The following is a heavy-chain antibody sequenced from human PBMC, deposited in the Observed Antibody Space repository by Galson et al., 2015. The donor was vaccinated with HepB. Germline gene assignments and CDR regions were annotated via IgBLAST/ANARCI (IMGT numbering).Heavy chain of an antibody. CDR2: IFSNDEK. D-gene: IGHD3-3*01. CDR3: ARSWSGYIPFDY. V-gene: IGHV2-26*01. Sequence: PALVKPTQTLTLTCTVSGFSLSNARMGVSWIRQPPGKALEWLAHIFSNDEKSYSTSLKSRLTISKDTSKSQVVLTMTNMDPVDTATYYCARSWSGYIPFDYWGQGTLVTVSS. CDR1: GFSLSNARMG. J-gene: IGHJ4*02.